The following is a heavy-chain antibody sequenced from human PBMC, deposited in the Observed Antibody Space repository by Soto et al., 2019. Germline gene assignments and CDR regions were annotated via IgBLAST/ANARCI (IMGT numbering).Heavy chain of an antibody. J-gene: IGHJ3*02. CDR1: GYSFKDHY. Sequence: SVKVSCKASGYSFKDHYMHWVRQAPGQGLEWMGGIIPIFGTANYAQKFQGRVTITADESTSTAYMELSSLRSEDTAVYYCARESITMIVVVIHDAFDIWGQGTMVTVSS. CDR3: ARESITMIVVVIHDAFDI. V-gene: IGHV1-69*13. D-gene: IGHD3-22*01. CDR2: IIPIFGTA.